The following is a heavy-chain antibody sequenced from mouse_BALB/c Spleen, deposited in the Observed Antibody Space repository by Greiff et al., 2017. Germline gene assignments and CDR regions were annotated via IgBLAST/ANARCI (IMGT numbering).Heavy chain of an antibody. J-gene: IGHJ4*01. CDR2: IDTSDSYT. CDR3: ARWGYGSSYYAMDY. CDR1: GYTFTDYW. V-gene: IGHV1-69*01. D-gene: IGHD1-1*01. Sequence: QVHLQQPGAELVMPGASVKMSCKASGYTFTDYWMHWVKQRPGQGLEWIGAIDTSDSYTSYNQKFKGKATLTVDESSSTAYMQLSSLTSEDSAVYYCARWGYGSSYYAMDYWGQGTSVTVSS.